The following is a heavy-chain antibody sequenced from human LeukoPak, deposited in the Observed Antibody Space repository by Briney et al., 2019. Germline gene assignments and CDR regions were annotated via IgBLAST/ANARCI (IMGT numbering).Heavy chain of an antibody. J-gene: IGHJ5*02. CDR3: ARYGSGSYYNGA. CDR2: ISYDGSNK. Sequence: GRSLRLSCAASGFTFSSYGMHWVRQAPGKGLEWVAVISYDGSNKYYADSVKGRFTISRDNSKNTLYLQMNSLRAEDTAVYYCARYGSGSYYNGAWGQGTLVTVSS. D-gene: IGHD3-10*01. CDR1: GFTFSSYG. V-gene: IGHV3-30*03.